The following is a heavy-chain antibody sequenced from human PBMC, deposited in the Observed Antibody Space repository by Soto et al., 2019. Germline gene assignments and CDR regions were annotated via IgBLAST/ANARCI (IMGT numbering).Heavy chain of an antibody. V-gene: IGHV3-30*18. CDR2: ISYDGSNK. J-gene: IGHJ6*02. D-gene: IGHD5-18*01. Sequence: GGSLRLSCAASGFTFSSYGMHWVRQAPGKGLEWVAVISYDGSNKYYADSVKGRFTISRDNSKNTLYLQMNSLRAEDTAVYYCAKGRRGYSYGQRTRQDEKTYYYYYYGMDVWGQGTTVTVSS. CDR1: GFTFSSYG. CDR3: AKGRRGYSYGQRTRQDEKTYYYYYYGMDV.